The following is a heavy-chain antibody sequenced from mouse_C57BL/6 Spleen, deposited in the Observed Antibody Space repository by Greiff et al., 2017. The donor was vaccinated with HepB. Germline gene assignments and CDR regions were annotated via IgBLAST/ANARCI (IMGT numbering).Heavy chain of an antibody. Sequence: EVHLVESEGGLVQPGRSMKLSCTASGFTFSDYYMAWVRQVPEKGLEWVANINYDGSSTYYLDSLKSRFIISRDNAKNILYLQMSSLKSEDTATYYCAVYYDYEGFAYWGQGTLVTVSA. V-gene: IGHV5-16*01. CDR1: GFTFSDYY. J-gene: IGHJ3*01. CDR2: INYDGSST. D-gene: IGHD2-4*01. CDR3: AVYYDYEGFAY.